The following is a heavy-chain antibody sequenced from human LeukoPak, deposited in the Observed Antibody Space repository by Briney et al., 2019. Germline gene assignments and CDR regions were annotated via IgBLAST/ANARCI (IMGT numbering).Heavy chain of an antibody. Sequence: GGSLRLSCAASGFTFSSYAMHWVRQAPGKGVEWVAVISYDGSNKYYADSVKGRFTISRDNSKNTLYLQMNSLRAEDTAVYYCARDPRWAPNDSSGYFTYWGQGTLVTVSS. D-gene: IGHD3-22*01. J-gene: IGHJ4*02. CDR1: GFTFSSYA. CDR3: ARDPRWAPNDSSGYFTY. CDR2: ISYDGSNK. V-gene: IGHV3-30*04.